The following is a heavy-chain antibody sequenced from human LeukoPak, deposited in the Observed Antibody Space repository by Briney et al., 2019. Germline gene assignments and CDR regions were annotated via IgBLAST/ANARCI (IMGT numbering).Heavy chain of an antibody. J-gene: IGHJ4*02. CDR2: IYHGGDT. D-gene: IGHD2-2*01. Sequence: PSGTLSLTCSISGGSIYSHSWWSWVRQPPGKGLEWIGEIYHGGDTNYDPSLKSRVSMSVDKSKNQFSLKLSSVTAADTAVYYCARDRTYCSSTSCYGMFDYWGQGTLVTVSS. V-gene: IGHV4-4*02. CDR3: ARDRTYCSSTSCYGMFDY. CDR1: GGSIYSHSW.